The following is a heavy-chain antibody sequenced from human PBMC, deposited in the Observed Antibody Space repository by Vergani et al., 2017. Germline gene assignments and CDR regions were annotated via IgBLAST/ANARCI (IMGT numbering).Heavy chain of an antibody. D-gene: IGHD2-21*02. Sequence: QVQLQESGPGLVKPSQTLSLTCTVSGGSISSGGYYWSWIRQHPGKGLEWIGYIYYRGSTYYNPSLKSRVTISVDTSKNQFPLKLSAVTAAETAVYYCARGVVVTAIAPGDYFDYWGQGTLVTVSS. J-gene: IGHJ4*02. V-gene: IGHV4-31*03. CDR1: GGSISSGGYY. CDR2: IYYRGST. CDR3: ARGVVVTAIAPGDYFDY.